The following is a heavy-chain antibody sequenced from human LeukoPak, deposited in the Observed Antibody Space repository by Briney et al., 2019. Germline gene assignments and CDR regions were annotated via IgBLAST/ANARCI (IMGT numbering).Heavy chain of an antibody. J-gene: IGHJ6*02. Sequence: GASVTVSCKASGYTFTGYYMHWVRPAPGRGLEWMGWINPNSGGTNYAQKFQGRVTMTRDTSISTAYMELSRLRSDDTAVYYCARDRQCSGGSCYYYYYYGMDVWGQGTTVTVSS. V-gene: IGHV1-2*02. CDR2: INPNSGGT. CDR3: ARDRQCSGGSCYYYYYYGMDV. D-gene: IGHD2-15*01. CDR1: GYTFTGYY.